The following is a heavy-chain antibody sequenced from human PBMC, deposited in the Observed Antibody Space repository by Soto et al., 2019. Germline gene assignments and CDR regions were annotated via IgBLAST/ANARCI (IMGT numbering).Heavy chain of an antibody. Sequence: GGSLRLSCAASGFTFSSYSMNWVRQAPGKGLEWVSSISSSSSYIYYADSVKGRFTISRDNAKNSLYLQMNSLRAEDTAVYYCARDLLMYYYGSGVGWFDPWGQGTLVTVSS. D-gene: IGHD3-10*01. CDR3: ARDLLMYYYGSGVGWFDP. CDR1: GFTFSSYS. CDR2: ISSSSSYI. V-gene: IGHV3-21*01. J-gene: IGHJ5*02.